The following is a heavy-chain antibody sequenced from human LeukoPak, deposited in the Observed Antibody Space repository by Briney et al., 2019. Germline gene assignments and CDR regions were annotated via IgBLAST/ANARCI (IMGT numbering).Heavy chain of an antibody. CDR2: ISYDGSNK. CDR3: STHRQAYCGGDCYDAFHI. J-gene: IGHJ3*02. CDR1: GFTFSSYA. D-gene: IGHD2-21*02. Sequence: GGSLRLSCAASGFTFSSYAMHWVRQAPGKGLEWVAVISYDGSNKYYADSVKGRFTISRDNAKNSLYLQMNTLRTEDTAVYYCSTHRQAYCGGDCYDAFHIWGQGTMVTVSS. V-gene: IGHV3-30*04.